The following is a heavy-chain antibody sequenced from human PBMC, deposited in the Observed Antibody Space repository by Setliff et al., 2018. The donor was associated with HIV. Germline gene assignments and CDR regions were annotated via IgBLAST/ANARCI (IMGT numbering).Heavy chain of an antibody. D-gene: IGHD3-16*01. J-gene: IGHJ4*02. CDR2: INLVTGKT. V-gene: IGHV1-3*01. CDR1: GYTFSSSHD. Sequence: ASVKVSCKPSGYTFSSSHDLHWVRQVPGQGLEWMGWINLVTGKTVYLQKFQGRATIIRDTSASTASTAYVEMSSLSSEDTAVYYCANGGSGGQFDYWGQGTLVTVSS. CDR3: ANGGSGGQFDY.